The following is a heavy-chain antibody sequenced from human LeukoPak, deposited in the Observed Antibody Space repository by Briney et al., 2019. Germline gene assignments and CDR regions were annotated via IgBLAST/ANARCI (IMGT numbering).Heavy chain of an antibody. Sequence: PGGSLRLSCAASEFTFSSYWMSWVRQAPGKGLEWAANIKQDGGQIYYLDSVKGRFTVSRDNAKNSLYLQMNSLRAEDTAVYYCARLGARQMLEYWGQGTLVTVSS. J-gene: IGHJ4*02. CDR3: ARLGARQMLEY. V-gene: IGHV3-7*01. CDR2: IKQDGGQI. D-gene: IGHD4-17*01. CDR1: EFTFSSYW.